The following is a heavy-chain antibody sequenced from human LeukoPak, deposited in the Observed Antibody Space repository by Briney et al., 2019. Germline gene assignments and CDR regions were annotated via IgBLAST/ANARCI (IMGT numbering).Heavy chain of an antibody. J-gene: IGHJ6*02. CDR2: IYYDGRT. Sequence: SETLSPTCTVSGGSISSYYWSWIRQPPGKGLERIGTIYYDGRTYYNPSLKSRVTTSLDTSKNQFSLNLNSVTATDTAVYYCTRRSHCEGGSCPPVWGQGTTVTVSS. D-gene: IGHD2-15*01. CDR1: GGSISSYY. V-gene: IGHV4-59*04. CDR3: TRRSHCEGGSCPPV.